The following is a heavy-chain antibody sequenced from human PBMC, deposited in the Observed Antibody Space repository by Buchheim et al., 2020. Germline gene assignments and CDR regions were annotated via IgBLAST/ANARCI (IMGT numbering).Heavy chain of an antibody. CDR3: AVYTSGWG. D-gene: IGHD6-19*01. Sequence: EVQLVESGGGLVQPGGSLRLSCAASGFTFSNYWMHWVRQAPGKGPVWVSRISSDGSTTNYADSVKGRFTISRDNAKNTRNLQMNSLRAEDTAVYYCAVYTSGWGWGQGT. CDR2: ISSDGSTT. CDR1: GFTFSNYW. J-gene: IGHJ4*02. V-gene: IGHV3-74*01.